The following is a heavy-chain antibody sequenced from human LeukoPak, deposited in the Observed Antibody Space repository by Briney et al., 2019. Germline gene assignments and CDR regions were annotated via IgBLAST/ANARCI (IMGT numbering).Heavy chain of an antibody. J-gene: IGHJ5*02. V-gene: IGHV4-59*12. CDR1: GGSISSYY. CDR3: ARGKYTNWFDP. Sequence: SETLSLTCTVSGGSISSYYWSWIRQPPGKGLEWIGYIYYSGSTNYNPSLKSRVTISVDTSKNQFSLKLSSVTAADTAVYYCARGKYTNWFDPWGQGTLVTVSS. CDR2: IYYSGST. D-gene: IGHD6-6*01.